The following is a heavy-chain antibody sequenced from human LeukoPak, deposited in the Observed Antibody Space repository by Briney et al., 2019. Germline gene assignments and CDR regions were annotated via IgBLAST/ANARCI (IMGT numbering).Heavy chain of an antibody. CDR2: ISSNGGST. D-gene: IGHD2-15*01. J-gene: IGHJ4*02. CDR1: GFTFSSYA. CDR3: VKGDIVVVVAAGFDY. Sequence: GGSLRLSCSASGFTFSSYAMHWVRQAPGKGLEYVSAISSNGGSTYYADSVKGRFTISRDISKNTLYLQMSSLRAEDTAVYYCVKGDIVVVVAAGFDYWGQGTLVTVSS. V-gene: IGHV3-64D*06.